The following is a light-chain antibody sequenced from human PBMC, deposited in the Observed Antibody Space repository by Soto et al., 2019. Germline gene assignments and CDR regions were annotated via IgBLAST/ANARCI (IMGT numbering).Light chain of an antibody. CDR2: AAS. V-gene: IGKV1-39*01. CDR3: QQSYSTLIT. J-gene: IGKJ5*01. CDR1: QSISSY. Sequence: IKMTQSPSSLSASVGDRVTIICRASQSISSYLNWYQQKPWKAPKLLIYAASSLQSGVPSRFSGSGSGTDFTLTISSLQPEDFATYYCQQSYSTLITFGQGTRLEI.